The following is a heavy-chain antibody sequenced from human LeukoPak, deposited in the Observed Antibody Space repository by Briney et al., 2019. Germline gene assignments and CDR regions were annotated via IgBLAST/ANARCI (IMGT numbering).Heavy chain of an antibody. D-gene: IGHD3-10*01. CDR1: GGSISSGDYY. Sequence: SETLSLTCTVSGGSISSGDYYWSWIRQPPGTGLEWIGYIYYSGSTYYNPSLKSRVTISVDTSKNQFSLKLSSVTAADTAVYYCARGGGDTMVRGVIWNYWGQGTLVTVSS. V-gene: IGHV4-30-4*01. J-gene: IGHJ4*02. CDR2: IYYSGST. CDR3: ARGGGDTMVRGVIWNY.